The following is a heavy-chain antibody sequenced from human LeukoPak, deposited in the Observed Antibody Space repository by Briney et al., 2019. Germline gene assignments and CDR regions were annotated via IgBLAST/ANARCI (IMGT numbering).Heavy chain of an antibody. CDR3: AKISGSYFTHFDY. J-gene: IGHJ4*02. Sequence: GGSLRLSCAASGFTVSSNYMSWVRQAPGKGLEWVSVIYGGGSTYYADSVKGRFTISRHNSKNTLYLQMNSLRAEDTAVYYCAKISGSYFTHFDYWGQGTLVTVSS. CDR1: GFTVSSNY. CDR2: IYGGGST. V-gene: IGHV3-53*04. D-gene: IGHD1-26*01.